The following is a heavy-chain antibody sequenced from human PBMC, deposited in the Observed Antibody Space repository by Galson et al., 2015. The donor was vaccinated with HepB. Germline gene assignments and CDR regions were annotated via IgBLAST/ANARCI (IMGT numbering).Heavy chain of an antibody. CDR2: INPSGGST. Sequence: SVKVSCKASGYTFTSYYMHWVRQAPGQGLEWMGIINPSGGSTSYARKFQGRVTMTRDTSTSTVYMELSSLRSEDTAVYYCARDRVLRRSGYSYYYYGMDVWGQGTTVTVSS. V-gene: IGHV1-46*01. CDR3: ARDRVLRRSGYSYYYYGMDV. CDR1: GYTFTSYY. J-gene: IGHJ6*02. D-gene: IGHD3-3*01.